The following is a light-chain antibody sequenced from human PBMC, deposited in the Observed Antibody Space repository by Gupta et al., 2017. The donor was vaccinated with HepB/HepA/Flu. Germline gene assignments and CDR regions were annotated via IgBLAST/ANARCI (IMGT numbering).Light chain of an antibody. Sequence: IVLTQSPGTLSLSPGEGATLSCKTSQSINSNYLAWYQQKPGHTPRLFIYDTSSRDTGISDRFRGSGCGKDLALTISRWEQEDFALYYCQHDGSYPLCAFGQGTKLDIK. CDR3: QHDGSYPLCA. J-gene: IGKJ2*02. V-gene: IGKV3-20*01. CDR2: DTS. CDR1: QSINSNY.